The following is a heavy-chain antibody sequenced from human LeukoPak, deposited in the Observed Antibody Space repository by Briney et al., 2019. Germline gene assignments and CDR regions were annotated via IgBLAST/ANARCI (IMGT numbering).Heavy chain of an antibody. D-gene: IGHD2-2*01. CDR1: GYTLTELS. J-gene: IGHJ6*03. CDR2: FDPADGAR. V-gene: IGHV1-24*01. Sequence: ASVKVSCKVSGYTLTELSMYWVRLAPGKGLEWMGGFDPADGARIYSQKFQGRVTVAEDTSRDTAYMELSSLRSDDTAVYYCARGVVPAATKFYYYYYMDVWGKGTTVTVSS. CDR3: ARGVVPAATKFYYYYYMDV.